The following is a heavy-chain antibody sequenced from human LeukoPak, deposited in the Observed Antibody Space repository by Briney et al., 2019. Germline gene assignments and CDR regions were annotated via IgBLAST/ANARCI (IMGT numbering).Heavy chain of an antibody. J-gene: IGHJ6*03. V-gene: IGHV3-23*01. Sequence: GGSLRLSCAASGFTFSSYAMSGVRQAPGKGLEWVSAISGSGGSTYYADSVKGRFTISRDNSKNTLYLQMNSLRAEDTAVYYCAKSGLPNAYYYYMDVWGKGTTVTVSS. D-gene: IGHD5-12*01. CDR2: ISGSGGST. CDR3: AKSGLPNAYYYYMDV. CDR1: GFTFSSYA.